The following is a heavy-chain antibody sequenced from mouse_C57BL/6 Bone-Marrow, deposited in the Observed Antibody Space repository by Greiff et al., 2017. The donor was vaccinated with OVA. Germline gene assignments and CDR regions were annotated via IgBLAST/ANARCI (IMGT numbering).Heavy chain of an antibody. CDR2: IWSGGST. CDR1: GFSLTSYG. D-gene: IGHD2-4*01. CDR3: ARKVYDYGYAMDY. Sequence: VQGVESGPGLVQPSQSLSITCTVSGFSLTSYGVHWVRQSPGKGLEWLGVIWSGGSTDYNAAFISRLSISKDNSKSQVFFKMNSLQADDTAIYYCARKVYDYGYAMDYWGQGTSVTVSS. J-gene: IGHJ4*01. V-gene: IGHV2-2*01.